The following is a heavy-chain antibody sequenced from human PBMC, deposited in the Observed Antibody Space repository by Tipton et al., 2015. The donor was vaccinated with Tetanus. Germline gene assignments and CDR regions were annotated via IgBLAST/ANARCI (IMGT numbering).Heavy chain of an antibody. CDR2: ISYSSTSI. V-gene: IGHV3-48*02. CDR1: GFNIRDFG. CDR3: ARRGEARANWFDA. J-gene: IGHJ5*02. Sequence: SLRLSCAGSGFNIRDFGMNWVRQAPGKGLEWLSYISYSSTSIYYAGSVKGRFAVPRDNGKNSLYLQMNTLTDADTAVYYCARRGEARANWFDAWGQGTLVTVSS. D-gene: IGHD2-21*01.